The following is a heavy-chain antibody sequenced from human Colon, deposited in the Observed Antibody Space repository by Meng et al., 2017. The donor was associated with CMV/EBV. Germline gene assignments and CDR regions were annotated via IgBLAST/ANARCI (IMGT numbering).Heavy chain of an antibody. V-gene: IGHV3-66*02. J-gene: IGHJ3*01. Sequence: GGSLRLSCTASGFTVSSNYIAWVRQAPGKGLEWVSVTYAGGSTSYADSVKGRFTISRDNSKNTLFLQMNSLRVEDTAVYYCARDGRLSAIIVPEDALDLWGQGTMVTVSS. CDR1: GFTVSSNY. CDR3: ARDGRLSAIIVPEDALDL. CDR2: TYAGGST. D-gene: IGHD3-16*02.